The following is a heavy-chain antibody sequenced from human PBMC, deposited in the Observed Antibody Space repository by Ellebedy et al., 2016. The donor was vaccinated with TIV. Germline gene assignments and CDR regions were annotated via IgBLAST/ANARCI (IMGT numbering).Heavy chain of an antibody. Sequence: ASVKVSCXASGYTFTSYGISWVRQAPGQGLEWMGWISGYNGNTNYAQKLQGRVTMTTDTSTSTAYMELRSLRSDDTAVYYCAKAGGGYDTYNWFDPWGQGTLVTVSS. D-gene: IGHD5-12*01. CDR1: GYTFTSYG. J-gene: IGHJ5*02. CDR3: AKAGGGYDTYNWFDP. V-gene: IGHV1-18*04. CDR2: ISGYNGNT.